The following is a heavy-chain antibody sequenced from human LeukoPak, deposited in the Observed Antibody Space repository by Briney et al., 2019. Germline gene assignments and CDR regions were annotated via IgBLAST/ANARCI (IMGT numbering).Heavy chain of an antibody. Sequence: SEILSLTCTVSGGSISSSSYYWGWIRQPPGKGLEWIGSIYYSGSTYYNPSLKSRVTLSVDTSKNQFSLRLSSVTAADTAVYYCARRTFGGVIAYWGQGTLVTVSS. CDR1: GGSISSSSYY. V-gene: IGHV4-39*07. J-gene: IGHJ4*02. CDR3: ARRTFGGVIAY. CDR2: IYYSGST. D-gene: IGHD3-16*02.